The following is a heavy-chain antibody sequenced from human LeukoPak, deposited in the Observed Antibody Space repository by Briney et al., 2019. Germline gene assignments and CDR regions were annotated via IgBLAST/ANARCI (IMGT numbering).Heavy chain of an antibody. J-gene: IGHJ4*02. Sequence: PGGSLRLSCAASGFTFSRYGMHWVRQAPGKGLEWVAFIRYDGSNKYYADSVKGRCAISRDNSNNTVYLQMNSLTAEDTAVYHCAISGSFGDYWGQGTLVTVSS. D-gene: IGHD1-26*01. CDR3: AISGSFGDY. CDR1: GFTFSRYG. V-gene: IGHV3-30*02. CDR2: IRYDGSNK.